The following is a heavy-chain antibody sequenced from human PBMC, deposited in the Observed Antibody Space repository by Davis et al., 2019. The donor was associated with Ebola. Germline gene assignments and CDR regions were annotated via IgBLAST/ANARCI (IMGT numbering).Heavy chain of an antibody. V-gene: IGHV4-4*02. CDR2: INHSGST. CDR3: ARDPGGIAVAGVYTRSGCDY. J-gene: IGHJ4*02. Sequence: GSLRLSCAAPGSSSNAVWMHWVRQAPGKGLEWIGEINHSGSTNYNPSLKSRVTISVDTSKNQFSLKLSSVTAADTAVYYCARDPGGIAVAGVYTRSGCDYWGQGTLVTVSS. D-gene: IGHD6-19*01. CDR1: GSSSNAVW.